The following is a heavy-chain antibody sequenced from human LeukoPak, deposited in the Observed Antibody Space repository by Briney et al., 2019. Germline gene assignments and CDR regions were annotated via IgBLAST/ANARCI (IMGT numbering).Heavy chain of an antibody. Sequence: PGGSLRLSCAASGFTFSSYGMHWVRQAPGKGLEWVAFIRYDASNKYYADSVKGRFTISRDNSKNTLYLQMNSLRAEDTAVYYCAKGNSGSNRTIDYWGQGTLVTVSS. V-gene: IGHV3-30*02. CDR3: AKGNSGSNRTIDY. CDR2: IRYDASNK. J-gene: IGHJ4*02. D-gene: IGHD1-26*01. CDR1: GFTFSSYG.